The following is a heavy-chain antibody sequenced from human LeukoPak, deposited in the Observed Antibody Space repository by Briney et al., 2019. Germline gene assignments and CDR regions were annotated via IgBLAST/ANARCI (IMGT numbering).Heavy chain of an antibody. D-gene: IGHD6-19*01. V-gene: IGHV1-18*01. CDR3: ARDRISFAVAGNSIFDY. CDR2: FGAYNGNT. J-gene: IGHJ4*02. CDR1: GYTFTSYG. Sequence: ASVKVSCKPSGYTFTSYGISWVRQPPGPGLGWMGWFGAYNGNTNYAQKLQGRVNMTTDTSTSTVYMELRSLRSDDTAVDYLARDRISFAVAGNSIFDYWGQGTLVSVSS.